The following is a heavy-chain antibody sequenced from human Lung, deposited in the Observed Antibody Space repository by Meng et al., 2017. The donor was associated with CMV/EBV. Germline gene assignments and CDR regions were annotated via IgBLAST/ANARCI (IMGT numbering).Heavy chain of an antibody. J-gene: IGHJ5*02. CDR2: INPNSGDT. Sequence: STYPFPGYYMHWVRQAPGQGLEWMGWINPNSGDTNYAQKFQGRIIMTRDTSISTAYMELSRLTSDDTAVYYCAREGRRSGYDNWFDPWGQGTLVTVSS. V-gene: IGHV1-2*02. D-gene: IGHD3-22*01. CDR1: TYPFPGYY. CDR3: AREGRRSGYDNWFDP.